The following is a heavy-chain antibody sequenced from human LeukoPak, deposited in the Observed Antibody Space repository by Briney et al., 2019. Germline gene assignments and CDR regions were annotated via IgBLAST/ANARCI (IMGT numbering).Heavy chain of an antibody. CDR2: MSWNSGSI. Sequence: GRSLRLSCAASGFTFDDYAMHWVRQAPGKGLEWVSGMSWNSGSIGYADSVKGRLTISRDNAKNSLYLQMNSLRAEDTALYYCVKDRRSSSWKRPNWCDPWGQGTLVTVSS. D-gene: IGHD6-13*01. V-gene: IGHV3-9*01. CDR1: GFTFDDYA. J-gene: IGHJ5*02. CDR3: VKDRRSSSWKRPNWCDP.